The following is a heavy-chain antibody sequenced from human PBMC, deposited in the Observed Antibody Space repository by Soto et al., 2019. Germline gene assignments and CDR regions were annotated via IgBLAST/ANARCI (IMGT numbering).Heavy chain of an antibody. CDR1: GYSFTTYW. D-gene: IGHD4-17*01. CDR3: ARLQTYGGFDY. J-gene: IGHJ4*02. Sequence: GESLKISCKGSGYSFTTYWIGWVRQMPEKGLEWMGIMYPGDSDTRYSPSFQGQVTISADKSINTAYLQWSSLKASDSAIYYCARLQTYGGFDYWGQGTLVTVSS. CDR2: MYPGDSDT. V-gene: IGHV5-51*01.